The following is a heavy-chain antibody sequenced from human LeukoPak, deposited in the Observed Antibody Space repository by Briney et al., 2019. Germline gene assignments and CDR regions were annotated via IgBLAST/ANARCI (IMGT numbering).Heavy chain of an antibody. Sequence: PSETLSLTCTLSGGSIRSFYYSWIRQPPGRGLEWIGSIYYIGSTKYNPSLESRVTMSVDTSKNQFSLKLTSMTAADTAVYYYARVVAAATYYFDYWGQGTPVTVSS. CDR3: ARVVAAATYYFDY. CDR1: GGSIRSFY. D-gene: IGHD6-13*01. CDR2: IYYIGST. J-gene: IGHJ4*02. V-gene: IGHV4-59*01.